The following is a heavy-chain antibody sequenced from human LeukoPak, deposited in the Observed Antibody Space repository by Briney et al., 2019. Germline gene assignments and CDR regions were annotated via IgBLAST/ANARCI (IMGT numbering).Heavy chain of an antibody. Sequence: GGSLRLSCAASGFTFSSYAMSWVRQAPGKGLEWVAVISYDGSNKYYADSVKGRFTISRDNSKNTLYLQMNSLRAEDTAVYYCARGPPSSSWSDTRFDYWGQGTLVTVSS. D-gene: IGHD6-13*01. V-gene: IGHV3-30*04. J-gene: IGHJ4*02. CDR1: GFTFSSYA. CDR3: ARGPPSSSWSDTRFDY. CDR2: ISYDGSNK.